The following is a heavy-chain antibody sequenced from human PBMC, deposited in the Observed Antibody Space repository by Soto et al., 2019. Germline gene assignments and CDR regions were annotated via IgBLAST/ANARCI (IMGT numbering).Heavy chain of an antibody. CDR3: ARHLHPTTWSYYFDF. D-gene: IGHD2-8*02. Sequence: SETLSLTCTVSGGSMSDYYWSWIRQPPGRGLECIGYIHNSGITNYNASLKGRVNISMNTAKNQFSLRLSSVAAADTALYHCARHLHPTTWSYYFDFWGQGTLVTVSS. CDR2: IHNSGIT. CDR1: GGSMSDYY. V-gene: IGHV4-59*08. J-gene: IGHJ4*02.